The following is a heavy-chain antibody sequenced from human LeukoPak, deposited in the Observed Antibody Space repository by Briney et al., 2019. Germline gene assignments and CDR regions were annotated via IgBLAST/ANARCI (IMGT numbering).Heavy chain of an antibody. CDR2: MNPNSGNT. D-gene: IGHD6-13*01. V-gene: IGHV1-8*01. Sequence: ASVKVSCKASGYTFTSYDINWVRQATGQGLEWMGWMNPNSGNTGYAQKFQGRVTMTRNTSISTAYMELSSLRSEDTAVYYCASGLSSSWRYYYYYYMDVWGKGTTVTVSS. CDR1: GYTFTSYD. CDR3: ASGLSSSWRYYYYYYMDV. J-gene: IGHJ6*03.